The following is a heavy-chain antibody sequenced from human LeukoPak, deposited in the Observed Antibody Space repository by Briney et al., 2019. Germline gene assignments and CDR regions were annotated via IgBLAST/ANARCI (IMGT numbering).Heavy chain of an antibody. CDR2: INHSGST. CDR3: ARVSGAAAASNWFDP. CDR1: GGSFSGYY. V-gene: IGHV4-34*01. D-gene: IGHD6-13*01. J-gene: IGHJ5*02. Sequence: SETLSLTCAVYGGSFSGYYWSWIRQPPGKGLEWIGEINHSGSTNYNPSLKSRVTISVDTSKNQFSLKLSSVTAADTAVYYCARVSGAAAASNWFDPWGLGTLVTVSS.